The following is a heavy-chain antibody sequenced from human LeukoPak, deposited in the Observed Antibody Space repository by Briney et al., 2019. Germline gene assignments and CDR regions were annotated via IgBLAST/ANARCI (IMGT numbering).Heavy chain of an antibody. V-gene: IGHV1-46*01. CDR1: GYTFTSYY. CDR3: ARELDPTTTVTTEGYYYGMDV. CDR2: INPSGGST. J-gene: IGHJ6*02. D-gene: IGHD4-17*01. Sequence: GASVKVSCKASGYTFTSYYMHWVRQAPGQGLEWMGIINPSGGSTSYAQKFQGRVTMTRDTSTSTVYMELSSLRSEDTAVYYCARELDPTTTVTTEGYYYGMDVWGQGTTVTVSS.